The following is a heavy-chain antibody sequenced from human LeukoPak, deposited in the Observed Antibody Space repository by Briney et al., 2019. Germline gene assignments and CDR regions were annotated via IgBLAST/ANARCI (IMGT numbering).Heavy chain of an antibody. D-gene: IGHD2-2*01. CDR3: AKGHCSSTSCSDY. CDR1: GFTFSSYA. CDR2: ISGSGGST. J-gene: IGHJ4*02. Sequence: GGSLRLSCAASGFTFSSYAMSWVRQAPGKGLEWGSGISGSGGSTYYADSVKGRFTISRDNSKNTLYLQMNSLRAEDTPVYYCAKGHCSSTSCSDYWGQGTLVTVSS. V-gene: IGHV3-23*01.